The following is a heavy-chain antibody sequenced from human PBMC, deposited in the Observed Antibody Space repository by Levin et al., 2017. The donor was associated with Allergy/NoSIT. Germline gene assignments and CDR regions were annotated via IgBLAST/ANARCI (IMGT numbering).Heavy chain of an antibody. CDR2: ISSNGGST. Sequence: GESLKISCSASGFTFSSYAMHWVRQAPGKGLEYVSAISSNGGSTYYADSVKGRFTISRDNSKNTLYLQMSSLRAEDTAVYYCVKDSGFHCSSTSCYMSGTFDYWGQGTLVTVSS. D-gene: IGHD2-2*02. V-gene: IGHV3-64D*06. CDR3: VKDSGFHCSSTSCYMSGTFDY. J-gene: IGHJ4*02. CDR1: GFTFSSYA.